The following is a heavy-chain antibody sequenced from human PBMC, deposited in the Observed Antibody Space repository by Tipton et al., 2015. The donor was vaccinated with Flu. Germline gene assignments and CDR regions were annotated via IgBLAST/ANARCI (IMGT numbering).Heavy chain of an antibody. CDR3: ARRDYSNYVSDPKNWFDR. CDR1: GDSIRSSDYY. D-gene: IGHD4-11*01. Sequence: LRLSCAVSGDSIRSSDYYWGWIRQPPGKGLEWIGNIFHSGNTYHNPSLKSRVTISVDTSKNQFSLKLSSVTAADTAVYYCARRDYSNYVSDPKNWFDRWGQGTLVTVSS. CDR2: IFHSGNT. J-gene: IGHJ5*02. V-gene: IGHV4-38-2*01.